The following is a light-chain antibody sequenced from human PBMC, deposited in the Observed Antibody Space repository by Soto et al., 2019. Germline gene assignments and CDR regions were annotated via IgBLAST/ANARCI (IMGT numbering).Light chain of an antibody. J-gene: IGLJ2*01. CDR1: SSNIGAGYD. CDR3: QSYDSSLSAVV. CDR2: GNN. Sequence: QPVLTQPPSVSGAPGQRVTISCTGSSSNIGAGYDVHWYQQLPGTAPKLLMYGNNNRPSGVPDRFSGSKSGTSASLAITGLQAEDEADYYCQSYDSSLSAVVFGGGTKLTVL. V-gene: IGLV1-40*01.